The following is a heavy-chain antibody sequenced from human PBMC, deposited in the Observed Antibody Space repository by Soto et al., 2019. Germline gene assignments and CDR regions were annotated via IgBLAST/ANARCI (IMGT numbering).Heavy chain of an antibody. V-gene: IGHV3-33*01. CDR1: GFTFSSYG. CDR2: IWYDGSNK. J-gene: IGHJ4*02. Sequence: QVQLVESGGGVVQPGRSLRLSCAACGFTFSSYGMHWVRQAPGKGLEWVAVIWYDGSNKYYADSVKGRFTISRDNSKNTLYLQMNSLRAEDTAVYYCARSEEGIAVAWEGNFDYWGQETLVTVSS. D-gene: IGHD6-19*01. CDR3: ARSEEGIAVAWEGNFDY.